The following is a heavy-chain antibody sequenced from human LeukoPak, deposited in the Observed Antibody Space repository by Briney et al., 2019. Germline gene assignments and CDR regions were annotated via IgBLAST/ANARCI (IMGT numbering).Heavy chain of an antibody. D-gene: IGHD3-3*01. V-gene: IGHV3-23*01. CDR3: AKDASDSSTIFGVVFSRGWGYYYYVDV. Sequence: GGSLRLSCAASGFTFSNYAMTWVRQAPGKGLEWVSTIGGGPVYYADSVRGRFTISRDDSKNTLFLQMNSLRAEDTAVYYCAKDASDSSTIFGVVFSRGWGYYYYVDVWGKGTTVTVSS. CDR2: IGGGPV. J-gene: IGHJ6*03. CDR1: GFTFSNYA.